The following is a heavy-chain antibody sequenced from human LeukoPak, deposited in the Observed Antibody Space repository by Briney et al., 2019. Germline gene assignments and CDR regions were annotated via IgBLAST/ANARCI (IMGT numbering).Heavy chain of an antibody. D-gene: IGHD3-16*01. Sequence: SETLSLTCTVSGVSITNYYLSWIRQPPGKGLEWIGQIHYSGRPDYNPSLKSRVTISVDTSKNQISLKVTSVTGADTAVYYCARFGVDYDMDVWGQGTTVTVSS. CDR1: GVSITNYY. CDR2: IHYSGRP. J-gene: IGHJ6*02. V-gene: IGHV4-59*01. CDR3: ARFGVDYDMDV.